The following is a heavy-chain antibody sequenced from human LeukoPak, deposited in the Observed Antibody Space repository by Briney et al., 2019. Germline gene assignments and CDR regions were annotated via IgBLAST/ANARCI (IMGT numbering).Heavy chain of an antibody. V-gene: IGHV3-53*01. D-gene: IGHD1-26*01. CDR2: IYSGGST. CDR1: GFTVSSNY. CDR3: ARAVGATPYFDY. Sequence: GGSLRLSCAASGFTVSSNYMSWVRQAPGKGLEWVSVIYSGGSTYYADSVKGRFTISRDNSKNTLYLQMNSLRAEDTAVYYCARAVGATPYFDYWGQGTLVTVSS. J-gene: IGHJ4*02.